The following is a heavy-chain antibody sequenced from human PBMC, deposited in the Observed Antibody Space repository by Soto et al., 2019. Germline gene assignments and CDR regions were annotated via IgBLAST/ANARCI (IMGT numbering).Heavy chain of an antibody. CDR3: ARGPLWGTAMVLGYFAL. CDR2: ISYDGSNK. J-gene: IGHJ2*01. CDR1: GFTFSSYA. D-gene: IGHD5-18*01. Sequence: QVQLVESGGGVVQPGRSLRLSCAASGFTFSSYAMHWVRQAPGKGLEWVAVISYDGSNKYYADSVKGRFTISRDNSKNTLYLQMNSLRAEDTDVYYCARGPLWGTAMVLGYFALWGRGTLVTVSS. V-gene: IGHV3-30-3*01.